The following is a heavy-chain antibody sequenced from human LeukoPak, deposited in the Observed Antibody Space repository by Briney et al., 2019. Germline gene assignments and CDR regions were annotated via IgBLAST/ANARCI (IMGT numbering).Heavy chain of an antibody. CDR3: ARHLRYYDSSYYYYGMDV. Sequence: SETLSLTCTVSGGSISSYYWSWIRQPPGKGLEWIGYTYYSGSTNYNPSLKSRVTISVDTSKNQFSLKLSSVTAADTAVYYCARHLRYYDSSYYYYGMDVWGQGTTVTVSS. CDR2: TYYSGST. CDR1: GGSISSYY. J-gene: IGHJ6*02. D-gene: IGHD3-22*01. V-gene: IGHV4-59*08.